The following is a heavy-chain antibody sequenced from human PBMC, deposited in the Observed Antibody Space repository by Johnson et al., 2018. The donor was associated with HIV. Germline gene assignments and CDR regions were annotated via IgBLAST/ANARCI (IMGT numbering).Heavy chain of an antibody. CDR3: ARDMRWSKAFDI. CDR2: ISSNGGST. Sequence: VQLVESGGGLVQPGGSLRLSCAASRFTFSSYAMHWVRQAPGRGLEYVSAISSNGGSTYYANSVKGRFTISRDNAKNSLYLLMDSLRAEDTALYYCARDMRWSKAFDIWGQGTMVTVSS. J-gene: IGHJ3*02. V-gene: IGHV3-64*01. D-gene: IGHD3-3*01. CDR1: RFTFSSYA.